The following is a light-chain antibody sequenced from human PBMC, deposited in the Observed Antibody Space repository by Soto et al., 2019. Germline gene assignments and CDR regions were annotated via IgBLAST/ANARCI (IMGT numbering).Light chain of an antibody. V-gene: IGKV3-15*01. CDR3: QQYNNWPPIT. Sequence: EILMTQSPATLSVSPGERATLSCRASQSVRNNLAWYQQKPGQAPRLLIYYASTRATGVPARFSGSGSGTELTLTISRLQSEDSALYYCQQYNNWPPITFGQGTRLEIK. CDR2: YAS. CDR1: QSVRNN. J-gene: IGKJ5*01.